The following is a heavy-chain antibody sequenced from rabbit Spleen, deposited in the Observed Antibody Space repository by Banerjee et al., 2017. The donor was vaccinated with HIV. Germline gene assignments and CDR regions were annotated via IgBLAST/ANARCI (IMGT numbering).Heavy chain of an antibody. D-gene: IGHD6-1*01. J-gene: IGHJ4*01. CDR3: ARNDAGYPGYGYAIDL. V-gene: IGHV1S40*01. Sequence: QSLEESGGDLVKPGASLTLTCTASGLDFSSSYWICWVRQAPGKGLEWIACIDMSKGRVYYANWAKGRFTISKISSTTVTLRMTSLTAADTATYFCARNDAGYPGYGYAIDLWGPGTLVT. CDR1: GLDFSSSYW. CDR2: IDMSKGRV.